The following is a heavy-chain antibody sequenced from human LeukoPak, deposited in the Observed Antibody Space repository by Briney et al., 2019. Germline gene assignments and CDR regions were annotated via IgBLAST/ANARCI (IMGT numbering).Heavy chain of an antibody. CDR3: ATGSFGGPIGY. D-gene: IGHD4-23*01. CDR1: GGTFSSYA. CDR2: IIPIFGTA. Sequence: SVKVSRKASGGTFSSYAISGVRQAPGQGLEWMGGIIPIFGTANYAQKFQGRVTITADESTSTAYMELSSLRSEDTAVYYCATGSFGGPIGYWGQGTLVTVSS. V-gene: IGHV1-69*01. J-gene: IGHJ4*02.